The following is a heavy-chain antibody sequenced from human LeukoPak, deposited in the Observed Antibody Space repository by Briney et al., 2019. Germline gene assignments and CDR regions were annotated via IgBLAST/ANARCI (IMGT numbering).Heavy chain of an antibody. J-gene: IGHJ5*02. Sequence: ASVKVSCKASGYTFTGYYMHWVRQAPGQGLEWMGWINPNSGGTNYAQKFQGRVTMTRDTSISTAYMELSRLRSDDTAVYYCARDVLGRDRGWFDPWGQGTLVTVSS. CDR1: GYTFTGYY. V-gene: IGHV1-2*02. CDR2: INPNSGGT. CDR3: ARDVLGRDRGWFDP.